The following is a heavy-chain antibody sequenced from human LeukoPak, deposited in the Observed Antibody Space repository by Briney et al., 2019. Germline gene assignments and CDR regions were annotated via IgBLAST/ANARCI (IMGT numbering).Heavy chain of an antibody. Sequence: ASVKVSCKASEYTFTGYYMHWVRQAPGQGLEWMGWINPNSGATSYAQKFQGRVTITADKSTSTAYMELSSLRSEDTAVYYCARERSSGYYTTFDYWGQGTLVTVSS. CDR1: EYTFTGYY. J-gene: IGHJ4*02. CDR3: ARERSSGYYTTFDY. V-gene: IGHV1-2*02. CDR2: INPNSGAT. D-gene: IGHD3-22*01.